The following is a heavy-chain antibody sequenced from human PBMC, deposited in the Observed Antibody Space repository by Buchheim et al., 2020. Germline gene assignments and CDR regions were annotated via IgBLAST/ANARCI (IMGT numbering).Heavy chain of an antibody. Sequence: QVQLRESGPGLVRPSETLSLTCSVSGASVSSLYWSWLRQSPGKGLEWLGFIYYNGATNYNPSLKSRVNISVDTSKNQFSLELNSVTAADTAVYYCACRDGYNYVDSWGQGAL. D-gene: IGHD5-24*01. CDR2: IYYNGAT. CDR1: GASVSSLY. J-gene: IGHJ4*02. V-gene: IGHV4-59*02. CDR3: ACRDGYNYVDS.